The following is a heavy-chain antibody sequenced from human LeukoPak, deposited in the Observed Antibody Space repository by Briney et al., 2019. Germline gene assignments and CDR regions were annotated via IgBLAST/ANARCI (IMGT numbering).Heavy chain of an antibody. CDR3: ARGCDTNCFFNDY. J-gene: IGHJ4*02. V-gene: IGHV3-48*02. CDR2: ISSSSGSI. Sequence: GGSLRLSCAASGFTFSSYSINWVRQAPGKGLEWVSYISSSSGSIYYADFVKGRFSISRDNAKSSVSLHMNSLRDEDTAVYYCARGCDTNCFFNDYWGQGTLVTVSS. CDR1: GFTFSSYS. D-gene: IGHD2-8*01.